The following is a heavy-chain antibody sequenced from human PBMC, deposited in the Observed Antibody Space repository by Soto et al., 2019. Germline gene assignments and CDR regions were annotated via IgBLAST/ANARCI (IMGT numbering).Heavy chain of an antibody. D-gene: IGHD3-3*01. CDR1: GFTFSGSA. J-gene: IGHJ6*03. CDR3: SRQASDFWSGKPQYYMDV. CDR2: IRSKGNNYAT. V-gene: IGHV3-73*01. Sequence: EVQLVESGGGLVQPGGSLKLSCAASGFTFSGSAMHWVRQASGKGLEWVGRIRSKGNNYATAYGASLKGRFTISREDSKNTAYLKMNSLNTEDTAVYYCSRQASDFWSGKPQYYMDVWGKGTTVTVSS.